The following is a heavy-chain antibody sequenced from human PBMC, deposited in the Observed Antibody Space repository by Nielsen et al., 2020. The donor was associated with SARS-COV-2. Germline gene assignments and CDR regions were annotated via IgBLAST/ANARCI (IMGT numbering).Heavy chain of an antibody. V-gene: IGHV1-46*01. CDR1: GYTFTSYY. J-gene: IGHJ6*02. Sequence: ASVKVSCKASGYTFTSYYMHWVRQAPGQGLEWMGIINPSGGSTSYAQKFQGRVTMTRDTSTSTVYMELSSLRSEDTAVYYCASRGITGTLQDYYYYYGMDVWGQGTTVTVSS. CDR2: INPSGGST. D-gene: IGHD1-7*01. CDR3: ASRGITGTLQDYYYYYGMDV.